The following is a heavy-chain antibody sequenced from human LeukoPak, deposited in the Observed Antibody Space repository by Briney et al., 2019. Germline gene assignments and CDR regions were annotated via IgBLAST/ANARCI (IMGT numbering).Heavy chain of an antibody. Sequence: SGTLSLTCAVSGGSTSSSNWWSWVRQPPEKGLEWIGEIYHSGSTYSNPSLQSRVIISVDKSKNHFSLKLTSVTAADTAVYYCARTSAEYSNSWIDSWGQGTLVIVSS. D-gene: IGHD6-6*01. CDR3: ARTSAEYSNSWIDS. J-gene: IGHJ5*01. V-gene: IGHV4-4*02. CDR2: IYHSGST. CDR1: GGSTSSSNW.